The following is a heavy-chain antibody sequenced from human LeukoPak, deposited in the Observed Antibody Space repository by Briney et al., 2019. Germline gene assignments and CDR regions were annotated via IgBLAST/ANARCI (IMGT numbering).Heavy chain of an antibody. CDR3: ARDYCSSTSCLFDD. CDR2: INPNSGDT. V-gene: IGHV1-2*06. D-gene: IGHD2-2*01. CDR1: GYTFTGYH. Sequence: ASVKVSCKASGYTFTGYHMHWVRQAPGQGLEWMGRINPNSGDTNYAQKFQGRVTMTRDTSISTAYMELSRLRSDDTAVYYCARDYCSSTSCLFDDWGQGTLVTVSS. J-gene: IGHJ4*02.